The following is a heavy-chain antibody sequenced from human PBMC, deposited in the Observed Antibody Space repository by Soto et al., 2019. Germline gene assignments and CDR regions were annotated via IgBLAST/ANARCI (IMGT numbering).Heavy chain of an antibody. CDR2: IYYSGST. Sequence: SETLSLPCTVSGGSISSYYWSWIRQPPGKGLEWIGYIYYSGSTNYNPSLKSRVTISVDTSKNQFSLKLSSVTAADTAVYYCARHPITYGDYHFFDYWGQGTLVTVSS. J-gene: IGHJ4*02. D-gene: IGHD4-17*01. CDR3: ARHPITYGDYHFFDY. V-gene: IGHV4-59*08. CDR1: GGSISSYY.